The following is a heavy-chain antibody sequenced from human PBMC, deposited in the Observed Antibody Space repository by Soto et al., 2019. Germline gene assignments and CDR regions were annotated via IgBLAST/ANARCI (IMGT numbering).Heavy chain of an antibody. CDR1: GFTFSSYS. D-gene: IGHD1-1*01. Sequence: PGGSLRLSCAASGFTFSSYSMNWVRQAPGKGLEWVSSISSSSSYIYYADSVKGRFTISRDNAKNSLYLQMNSLRAEDTAVYYCAVIQEEGIREYYYYGMDVWGQGTTVTVSS. V-gene: IGHV3-21*01. CDR3: AVIQEEGIREYYYYGMDV. J-gene: IGHJ6*02. CDR2: ISSSSSYI.